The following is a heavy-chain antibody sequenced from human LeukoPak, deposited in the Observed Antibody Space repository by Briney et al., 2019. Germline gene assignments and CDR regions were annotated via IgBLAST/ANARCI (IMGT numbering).Heavy chain of an antibody. CDR1: GGSISSYY. CDR3: ARTSQVGADRTFDY. Sequence: WETLSLTCTVSGGSISSYYWSWIRQPPGKGLEWIGYIYYSGSTNYNPSLKSRVTISVDTSKNQFSLKLSSVTAADTAVYYCARTSQVGADRTFDYWGQGTLVTVSS. D-gene: IGHD1-26*01. V-gene: IGHV4-59*01. CDR2: IYYSGST. J-gene: IGHJ4*02.